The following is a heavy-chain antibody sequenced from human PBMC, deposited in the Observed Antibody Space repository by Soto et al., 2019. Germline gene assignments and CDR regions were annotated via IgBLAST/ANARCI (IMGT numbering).Heavy chain of an antibody. D-gene: IGHD2-21*01. CDR3: ARAAYCSGNYYAPHYYYAMDV. V-gene: IGHV4-59*01. CDR2: ILYTGNT. J-gene: IGHJ6*02. CDR1: GVSISNYY. Sequence: QVQLQESGPGLVKPSETLSLTCTVSGVSISNYYWSWIRQPPGKGLEWLGYILYTGNTNYNPSLNSRVTISVDTSKNQVSLELTSVTTADTAVYFCARAAYCSGNYYAPHYYYAMDVWGQGTTVTVSS.